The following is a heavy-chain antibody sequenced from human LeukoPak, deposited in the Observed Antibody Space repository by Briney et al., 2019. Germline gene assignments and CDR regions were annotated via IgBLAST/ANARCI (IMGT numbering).Heavy chain of an antibody. D-gene: IGHD6-19*01. Sequence: GESLKISCKGAGYTFTHFWIAWVRQTPGRGLEWMGIIDPADSDTRYSPSFQGQVTISADKSISTAYLQWSSLKASDTAMYYCARLIRYSSGWDLLGYYYGMDVWGQGTTVTVSS. CDR3: ARLIRYSSGWDLLGYYYGMDV. CDR1: GYTFTHFW. CDR2: IDPADSDT. V-gene: IGHV5-51*01. J-gene: IGHJ6*02.